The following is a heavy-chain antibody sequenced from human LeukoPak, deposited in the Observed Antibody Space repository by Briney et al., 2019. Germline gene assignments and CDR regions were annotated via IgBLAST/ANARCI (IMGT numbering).Heavy chain of an antibody. V-gene: IGHV4-59*01. Sequence: PSETLSLTCTVSGGSISSYYWSWIRQPPGKGLEWIGYIYYSGSTNYNPSLKSRVTISVDTSKNQFSLKLSSVTAADTAGYYCARSYSSSWYITQYYYYMDVWGKGTTVTVSS. CDR2: IYYSGST. D-gene: IGHD6-13*01. CDR1: GGSISSYY. CDR3: ARSYSSSWYITQYYYYMDV. J-gene: IGHJ6*03.